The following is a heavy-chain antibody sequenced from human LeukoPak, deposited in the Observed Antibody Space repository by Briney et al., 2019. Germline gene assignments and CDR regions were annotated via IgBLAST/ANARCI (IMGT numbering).Heavy chain of an antibody. Sequence: SETLSLTCTVSGGSISSHYWSWIRQPPGKGLEWIGYISYSGSTYYNPSLKSRVTISVDTSKNQFSLKLSSVTAADTAVYYCARVSYYGSPLHAFDIWGQGTMVTVSS. J-gene: IGHJ3*02. CDR3: ARVSYYGSPLHAFDI. CDR1: GGSISSHY. D-gene: IGHD3-10*01. CDR2: ISYSGST. V-gene: IGHV4-59*11.